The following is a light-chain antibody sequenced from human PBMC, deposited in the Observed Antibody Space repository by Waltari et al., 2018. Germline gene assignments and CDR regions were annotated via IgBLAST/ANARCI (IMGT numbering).Light chain of an antibody. J-gene: IGKJ1*01. Sequence: EIVLTQSPGSLSSSPGERVTLSCRASRSVSRALAWYQQKPGQAPRLLIFGASNRATGIPDRFSGSGSGTDFSLTISRLEPEDFAVYYCQHYVRLPATFGRGTKVEIK. CDR1: RSVSRA. V-gene: IGKV3-20*01. CDR3: QHYVRLPAT. CDR2: GAS.